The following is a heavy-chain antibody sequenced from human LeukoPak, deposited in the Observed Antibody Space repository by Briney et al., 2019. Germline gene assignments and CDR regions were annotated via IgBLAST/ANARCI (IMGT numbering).Heavy chain of an antibody. J-gene: IGHJ4*02. D-gene: IGHD4-17*01. CDR3: AKDATVTAYFDY. CDR1: GFTFSSYG. V-gene: IGHV3-30*02. CDR2: IRYDGSNK. Sequence: GGSLRLSCAASGFTFSSYGMHWVRQAPGKGLEWVAFIRYDGSNKYYADFVKGRFTISRDNSKNTLYLQMNSLRAEDTAVYYCAKDATVTAYFDYWGQGTLVTVSS.